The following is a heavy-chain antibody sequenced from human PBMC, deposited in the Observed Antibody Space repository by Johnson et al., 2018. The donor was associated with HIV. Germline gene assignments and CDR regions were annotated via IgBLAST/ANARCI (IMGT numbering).Heavy chain of an antibody. V-gene: IGHV3-66*03. D-gene: IGHD4-17*01. CDR2: IYTGGRT. J-gene: IGHJ3*02. CDR1: GFTVSSNY. Sequence: VQLVESGGGLIQPGGSLRLSCAASGFTVSSNYMTWVRQAPGKGLEWVSMIYTGGRTDYADSVKGRFTVPRDISKNTLFLDMNSLRAEDTAVYYCARAMYADDYGDYLFLAPRLDAFDIWGPGTMVTVSS. CDR3: ARAMYADDYGDYLFLAPRLDAFDI.